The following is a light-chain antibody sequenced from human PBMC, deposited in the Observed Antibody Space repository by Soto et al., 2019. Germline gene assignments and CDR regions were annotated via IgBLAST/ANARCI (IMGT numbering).Light chain of an antibody. CDR3: QQSYSTPPG. V-gene: IGKV1-39*01. CDR2: AAS. CDR1: QSISSY. J-gene: IGKJ4*01. Sequence: DIQMTQSPSSLSASVGDRVTITCRASQSISSYLNWYQQKPGKAPKLLNYAASSLQSGVPSRFSGSGSGTDFTLTISSLQPEDFATYYCQQSYSTPPGFGGGTKVEIK.